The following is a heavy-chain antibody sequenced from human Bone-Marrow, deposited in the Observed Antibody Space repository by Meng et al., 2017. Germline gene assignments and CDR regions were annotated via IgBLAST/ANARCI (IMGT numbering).Heavy chain of an antibody. V-gene: IGHV1-8*01. J-gene: IGHJ6*02. D-gene: IGHD3-3*01. CDR2: MNPNNGNT. CDR3: ATLDVWSGYTDMDV. Sequence: ASVKVSCKASGYTFTTYDINWVRQATGQGLAWMGWMNPNNGNTAYAQKFQGRVTMTRNTSISTAYMELGSLRSEYTAVYYCATLDVWSGYTDMDVWGQGTMATVSS. CDR1: GYTFTTYD.